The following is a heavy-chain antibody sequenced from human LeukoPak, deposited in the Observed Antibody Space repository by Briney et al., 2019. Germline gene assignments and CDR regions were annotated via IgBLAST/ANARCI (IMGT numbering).Heavy chain of an antibody. CDR1: GYTFTSYA. D-gene: IGHD3-9*01. Sequence: ASVKVSCKASGYTFTSYAMHWMRQAPGQRLEWMGWINAGNGNTKYSQKFQGRVTMTEDTSTDTAYMELSSLRSEDTAVYYCATVAVLRYFDRAGMDVWGQGTTVTVSS. CDR3: ATVAVLRYFDRAGMDV. V-gene: IGHV1-3*01. CDR2: INAGNGNT. J-gene: IGHJ6*02.